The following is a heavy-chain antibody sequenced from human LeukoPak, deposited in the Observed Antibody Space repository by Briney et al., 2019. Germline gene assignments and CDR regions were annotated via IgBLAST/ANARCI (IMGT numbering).Heavy chain of an antibody. Sequence: SETLSLTCTVSGGSISSYYWSWIRQPPGKGLEWIGYIYYSGSTKYNPSLKSRVTISEDTSKNQFSLKVSSVTAADTAVYYCARDTIARDAFDIWGQGTMVTVSS. V-gene: IGHV4-59*01. CDR2: IYYSGST. CDR3: ARDTIARDAFDI. CDR1: GGSISSYY. D-gene: IGHD3-10*01. J-gene: IGHJ3*02.